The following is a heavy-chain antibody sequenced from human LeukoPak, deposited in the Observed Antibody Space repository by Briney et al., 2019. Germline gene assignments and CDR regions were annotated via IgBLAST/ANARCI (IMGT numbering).Heavy chain of an antibody. D-gene: IGHD3-10*01. V-gene: IGHV4-61*01. CDR2: IYYRGGT. CDR1: GGSVNSGSYY. J-gene: IGHJ4*02. CDR3: ARIEIYGYYFDY. Sequence: SETLSLTCTVSGGSVNSGSYYWSWIRQPPGKGLEWIGHIYYRGGTNYNPSLKSRVTISVDTSKNQFSLKVNSMTAADTAVYYCARIEIYGYYFDYWGQGTLVTVSS.